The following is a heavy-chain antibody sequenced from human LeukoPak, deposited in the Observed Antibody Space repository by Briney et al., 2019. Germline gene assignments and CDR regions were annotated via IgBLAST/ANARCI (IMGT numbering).Heavy chain of an antibody. CDR2: ISWYGGST. Sequence: PGGSLRHSCAASGFTLDDYTMHWVRQAPGKGLEWVSLISWYGGSTYYADSVKGRFTISRDNSKNSLYLQMNSLRAEDTALYYCAKEGIAAASLDYWGQGTLVTVSS. V-gene: IGHV3-43*01. D-gene: IGHD6-13*01. CDR1: GFTLDDYT. CDR3: AKEGIAAASLDY. J-gene: IGHJ4*02.